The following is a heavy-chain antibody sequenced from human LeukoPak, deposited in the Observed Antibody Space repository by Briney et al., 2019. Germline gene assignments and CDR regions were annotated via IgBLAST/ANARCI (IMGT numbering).Heavy chain of an antibody. D-gene: IGHD3-3*01. J-gene: IGHJ4*02. CDR3: ARSNLGVVTHEPKGFDY. CDR1: GGSISSGGYY. Sequence: SETLSLTWTVSGGSISSGGYYWSWIRQPPGKGLEWIGYIYHSGSTYYNPSLKSRVTISVDRSKNQFSLKLSSVTAADTAVYYCARSNLGVVTHEPKGFDYWGQGTLVTVSS. CDR2: IYHSGST. V-gene: IGHV4-30-2*01.